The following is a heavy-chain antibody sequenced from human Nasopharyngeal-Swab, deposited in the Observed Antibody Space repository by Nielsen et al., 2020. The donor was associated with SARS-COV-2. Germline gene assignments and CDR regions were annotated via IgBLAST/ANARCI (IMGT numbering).Heavy chain of an antibody. CDR2: ITVSGDAT. CDR1: GFTFNSYV. D-gene: IGHD1-1*01. V-gene: IGHV3-23*01. Sequence: GESLKISCAASGFTFNSYVMIWVRQAPGEGLEWVSYITVSGDATNYAESVKGRFTISRDNSKNLLYLQMNSLRVEDTATYYCAPDPNWELGYWGRGTLVTVSS. J-gene: IGHJ4*02. CDR3: APDPNWELGY.